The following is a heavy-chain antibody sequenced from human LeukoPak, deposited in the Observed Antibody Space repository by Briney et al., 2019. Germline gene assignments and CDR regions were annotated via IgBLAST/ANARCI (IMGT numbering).Heavy chain of an antibody. J-gene: IGHJ6*02. Sequence: PGGSLRLSCSASGFTFSIYSMSWVRQAPGKGLEWVANIKPDGSEEYYVDSVKDRFTISRDNAKNSLYLQMNSLRAEDTALYYCAKDIEERYPAAYYYYGMDVWGQGTTVTVSS. CDR3: AKDIEERYPAAYYYYGMDV. CDR2: IKPDGSEE. CDR1: GFTFSIYS. V-gene: IGHV3-7*03. D-gene: IGHD1-1*01.